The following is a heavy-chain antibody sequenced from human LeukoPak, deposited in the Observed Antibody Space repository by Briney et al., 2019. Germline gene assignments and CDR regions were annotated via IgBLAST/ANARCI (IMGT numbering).Heavy chain of an antibody. CDR1: GGSISANY. D-gene: IGHD6-13*01. Sequence: SGTLSLTCTVSGGSISANYWSWIRQPPGKGLEWIGYIYYSGSTYYNPSLKSRVTISVDKSKNQFSLKLSSVTAADTAVYYCAKTSYSTSWYWFDPWGHGTLVTVSS. CDR2: IYYSGST. CDR3: AKTSYSTSWYWFDP. J-gene: IGHJ5*02. V-gene: IGHV4-59*08.